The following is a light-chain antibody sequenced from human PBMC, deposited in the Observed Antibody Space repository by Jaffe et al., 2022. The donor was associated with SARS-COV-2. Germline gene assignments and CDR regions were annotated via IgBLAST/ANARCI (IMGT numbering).Light chain of an antibody. J-gene: IGKJ4*01. CDR2: KAS. Sequence: DIQMTQSPSTLSASVGDRVTITCRASQSISSWLAWYQQKPGKAPKLLIYKASSLESGVPSRFSGSGSGTEFTLTISSLQPDDFATYYCQQYNTDTRGLTFGGGTKVEIK. V-gene: IGKV1-5*03. CDR3: QQYNTDTRGLT. CDR1: QSISSW.